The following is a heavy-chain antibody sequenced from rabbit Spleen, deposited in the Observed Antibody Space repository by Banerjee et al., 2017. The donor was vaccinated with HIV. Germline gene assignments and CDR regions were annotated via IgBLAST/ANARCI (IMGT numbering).Heavy chain of an antibody. V-gene: IGHV1S40*01. Sequence: QSLEESGGDLVKPGASLTLTCTDSGGSFSSSSYMCWVRQAPGKGLEWIACIDTGSSGFTYFATWAKGRFTCSKTSSTTVTLQMTRLTAADTATYFCARDLVAVIGWNFNLWGPGTLVTVS. CDR3: ARDLVAVIGWNFNL. D-gene: IGHD1-1*01. CDR1: GGSFSSSSY. J-gene: IGHJ4*01. CDR2: IDTGSSGFT.